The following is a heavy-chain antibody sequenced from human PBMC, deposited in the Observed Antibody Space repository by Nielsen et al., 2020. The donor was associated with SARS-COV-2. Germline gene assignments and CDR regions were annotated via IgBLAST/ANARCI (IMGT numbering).Heavy chain of an antibody. J-gene: IGHJ5*02. CDR3: ARGGSIVSTRTRWFDP. CDR1: GASINSTNYY. D-gene: IGHD5/OR15-5a*01. CDR2: IYYNGRT. Sequence: SETLSLTCTVSGASINSTNYYWAWIRQPPGKGLEWIGSIYYNGRTYYNSSLKSRVTILVDTSKKQFSLKLTSVTAADTAVYYCARGGSIVSTRTRWFDPWGQGTLVTVSS. V-gene: IGHV4-39*07.